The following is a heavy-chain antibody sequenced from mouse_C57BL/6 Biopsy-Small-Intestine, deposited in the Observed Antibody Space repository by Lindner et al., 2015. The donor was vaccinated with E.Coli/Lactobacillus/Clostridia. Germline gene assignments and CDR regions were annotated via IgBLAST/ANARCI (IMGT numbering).Heavy chain of an antibody. J-gene: IGHJ3*01. D-gene: IGHD1-1*01. CDR3: ARSFDYGSSYKAWFAY. Sequence: VQLQESGPELVKPGASVKISCKASGYSFTGYYMNWVKQSPEKSLEWIGEINPSTGGTIYNQKFTAKVTLTVDKSSTTAYMQLKSLTSEDSAVYYCARSFDYGSSYKAWFAYWGQGTLVTVSA. V-gene: IGHV1-42*01. CDR2: INPSTGGT. CDR1: GYSFTGYY.